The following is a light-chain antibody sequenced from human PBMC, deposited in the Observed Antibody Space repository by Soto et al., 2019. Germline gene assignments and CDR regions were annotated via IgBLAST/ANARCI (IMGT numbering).Light chain of an antibody. Sequence: QSVLTQPASVSGSPGQSITISCTGISSDVGNYNLVSWYQHHPGKAPKVMIYEGTKRPSGASNRFSGSKSGNTASLTISGLQPEDEADYYCCSYAGISTFYVFGTGTKVTVL. J-gene: IGLJ1*01. CDR3: CSYAGISTFYV. V-gene: IGLV2-23*01. CDR1: SSDVGNYNL. CDR2: EGT.